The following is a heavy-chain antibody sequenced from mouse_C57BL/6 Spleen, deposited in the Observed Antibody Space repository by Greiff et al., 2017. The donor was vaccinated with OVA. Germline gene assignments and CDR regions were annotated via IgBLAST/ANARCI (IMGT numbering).Heavy chain of an antibody. V-gene: IGHV1-78*01. CDR3: ALYYYGSPFDY. CDR2: IYPSDGST. D-gene: IGHD1-1*01. CDR1: GYTFTDHT. J-gene: IGHJ2*01. Sequence: QVQLQQSDAELVKPGASVKISCKVSGYTFTDHTIHWMKQRPEQGLEWIGYIYPSDGSTKYNEKFKGKATLTADKSSSTAYMQLNSLTSEYSAVYFCALYYYGSPFDYWGQGTTLTVSS.